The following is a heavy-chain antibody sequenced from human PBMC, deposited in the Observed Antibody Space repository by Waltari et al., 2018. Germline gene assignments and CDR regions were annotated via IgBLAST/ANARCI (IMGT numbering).Heavy chain of an antibody. V-gene: IGHV4-39*07. Sequence: QLQLQESGPGLVKPSETLSLTCTVSGGSISSSSYYWGWIRQPPGKGLEWIGSIYYSGRTSYNPSLKSRVTISVDTSKNQFSLKLSSLTAAGTAVYYCARGDSSGYYSVGYWGQGTLVTVSS. CDR2: IYYSGRT. J-gene: IGHJ4*02. D-gene: IGHD3-22*01. CDR1: GGSISSSSYY. CDR3: ARGDSSGYYSVGY.